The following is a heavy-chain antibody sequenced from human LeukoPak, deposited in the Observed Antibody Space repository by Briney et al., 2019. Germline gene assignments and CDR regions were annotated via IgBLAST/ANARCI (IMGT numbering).Heavy chain of an antibody. D-gene: IGHD3-3*01. V-gene: IGHV4-59*01. Sequence: SETLSLTCTVSGGSISSYYWSWIRQPPGKGLEWIGYIYYSGSTNYNPSLKSRVTISVDTSKNQFSLKLSSVTAADTAVYYCAAPPSRHLRYFVYWGQGTLVTVSS. CDR3: AAPPSRHLRYFVY. J-gene: IGHJ4*02. CDR1: GGSISSYY. CDR2: IYYSGST.